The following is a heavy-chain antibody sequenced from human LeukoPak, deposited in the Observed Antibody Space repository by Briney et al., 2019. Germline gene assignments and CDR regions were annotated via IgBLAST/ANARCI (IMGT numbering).Heavy chain of an antibody. Sequence: SETLSLTCTVSGGSISSYYWSWIRQPPGKGLEWIGYIYYSGSTNYNPSLKSRVTISVDTSKNQFSLKLSSVTAADTAVYYCARDLDYWGPGTLVTVSS. J-gene: IGHJ4*02. CDR3: ARDLDY. CDR1: GGSISSYY. V-gene: IGHV4-59*01. CDR2: IYYSGST.